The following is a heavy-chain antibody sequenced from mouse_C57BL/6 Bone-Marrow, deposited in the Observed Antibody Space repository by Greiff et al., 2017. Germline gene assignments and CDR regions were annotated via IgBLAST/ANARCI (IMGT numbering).Heavy chain of an antibody. Sequence: QVQLLQSGPELVQPGASVKISCKASGYTFTDYYINWVKQRPGQGLEWIGWIFPGSGSTYYNEKVKGKAILTVDKSSSTAYMLLSRLTSEDSAVYFCASRDSSGSGAWFAYWGQGTLVTVSA. J-gene: IGHJ3*01. D-gene: IGHD3-2*02. CDR1: GYTFTDYY. CDR2: IFPGSGST. V-gene: IGHV1-75*01. CDR3: ASRDSSGSGAWFAY.